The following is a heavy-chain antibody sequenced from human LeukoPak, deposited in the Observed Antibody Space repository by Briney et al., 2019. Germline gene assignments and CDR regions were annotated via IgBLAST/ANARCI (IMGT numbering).Heavy chain of an antibody. Sequence: GGSLRLSCAASGFTFDDYAMHWVRQAPGKGLEWVSGISWNSGSIGYADSVKGRFTISRDNAKNSLYLQMNSLRAEDTAVYYCARVRGARLDYFYMDVWGKGTTVTVSS. J-gene: IGHJ6*03. CDR2: ISWNSGSI. CDR1: GFTFDDYA. CDR3: ARVRGARLDYFYMDV. V-gene: IGHV3-9*01. D-gene: IGHD3-22*01.